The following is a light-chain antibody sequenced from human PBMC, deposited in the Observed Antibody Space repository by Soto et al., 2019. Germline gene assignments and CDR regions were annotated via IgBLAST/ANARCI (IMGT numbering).Light chain of an antibody. Sequence: EIVLTQSPATLSLSPGERATLSCRTSQSVSNYLAWYQQKPGQAPRLLMYDASNRATGIPARFSGSGSGTDFTLTISRLEPEDFAVYYCQQYGSSPFTFGPGTKVDIK. CDR2: DAS. V-gene: IGKV3-20*01. CDR3: QQYGSSPFT. J-gene: IGKJ3*01. CDR1: QSVSNY.